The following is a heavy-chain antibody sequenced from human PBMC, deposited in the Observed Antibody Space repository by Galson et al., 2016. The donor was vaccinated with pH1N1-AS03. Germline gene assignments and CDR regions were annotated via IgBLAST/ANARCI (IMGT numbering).Heavy chain of an antibody. J-gene: IGHJ3*02. CDR1: GFTFHDYA. CDR3: IKGGAASADFFDI. Sequence: SLRLSCAASGFTFHDYAMHWVRQAPGKGPEWVSGIAWNSGITGYADSVKGRFTISRDSAKNSLNLQMNSLRAEDTALYYCIKGGAASADFFDIWGQGTMVTVSS. D-gene: IGHD3/OR15-3a*01. CDR2: IAWNSGIT. V-gene: IGHV3-9*01.